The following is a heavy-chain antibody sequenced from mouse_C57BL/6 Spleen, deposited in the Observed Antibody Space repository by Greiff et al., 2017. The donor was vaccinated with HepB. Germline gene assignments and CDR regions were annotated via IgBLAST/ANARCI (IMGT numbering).Heavy chain of an antibody. CDR2: INPSSGYT. J-gene: IGHJ4*01. CDR1: GYTFTSYT. CDR3: ARSSSYAMDY. Sequence: VQLQQSGAELARPGASVKMSCNASGYTFTSYTMHWVKQRPGQGLEWIGYINPSSGYTKYNQKFKDKATLTADKSSSTAYMQLSSLTSEDSAVYYCARSSSYAMDYLGQGTSVTVSS. V-gene: IGHV1-4*01. D-gene: IGHD1-1*01.